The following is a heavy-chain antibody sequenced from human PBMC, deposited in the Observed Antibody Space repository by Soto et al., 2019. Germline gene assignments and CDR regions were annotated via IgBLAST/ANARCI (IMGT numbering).Heavy chain of an antibody. CDR3: ARVGYYDSSGYQVHANYYYYGMDV. CDR1: GGTFSSYA. D-gene: IGHD3-22*01. J-gene: IGHJ6*02. CDR2: IIPIFGTA. Sequence: QVQLVQSGAEVKKPGSSVKVSCKASGGTFSSYAISWVRQAPGQGLEWMGGIIPIFGTANYAQKFQGRVTITADESTSTAYMELSSLRSEDTAVYYCARVGYYDSSGYQVHANYYYYGMDVWGQGTTVTGS. V-gene: IGHV1-69*12.